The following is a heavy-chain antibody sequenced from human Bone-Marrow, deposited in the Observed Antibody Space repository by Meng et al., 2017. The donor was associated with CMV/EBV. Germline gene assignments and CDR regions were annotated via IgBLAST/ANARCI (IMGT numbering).Heavy chain of an antibody. CDR2: IYYSGST. V-gene: IGHV4-61*01. D-gene: IGHD5-24*01. CDR3: ARMRDDYCDY. Sequence: SETLSLTCTVSGGSVSSGSYYWSWIRQPPGKGLEWIGYIYYSGSTNYNPSLKSRVTISVDTSKNQFSLKLSSVTAADTAVYYCARMRDDYCDYWGQGTLVTVSS. CDR1: GGSVSSGSYY. J-gene: IGHJ4*02.